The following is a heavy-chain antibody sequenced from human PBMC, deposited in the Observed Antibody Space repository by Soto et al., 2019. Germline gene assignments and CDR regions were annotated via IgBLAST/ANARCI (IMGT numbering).Heavy chain of an antibody. CDR2: IKEDGSEK. D-gene: IGHD1-1*01. CDR3: ARDQSNNWSGPFDF. J-gene: IGHJ4*02. V-gene: IGHV3-7*03. CDR1: GFTFSTYW. Sequence: PGGSLRLSCAASGFTFSTYWMNWVRQVPGKGLQWVANIKEDGSEKRYVDSVKGRFTISRDNAQNSLYLQMNSLSVDDTAVYYCARDQSNNWSGPFDFWGQGTLVTDSS.